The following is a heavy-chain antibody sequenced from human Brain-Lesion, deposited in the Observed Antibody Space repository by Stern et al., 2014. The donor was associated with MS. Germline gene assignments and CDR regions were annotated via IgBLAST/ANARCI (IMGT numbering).Heavy chain of an antibody. CDR2: INPNTGGT. Sequence: VQLVESGAEVKKHGASVKVSCKTSGYIFTGYYIHWVRQAPGQGLEWMAWINPNTGGTKYAQEFQGRVTMSRDTSISTAYVELSSLTSDDTAVYYCARDQRGITIFGVVTDYYYLGMDVWGQGTTVTVSS. V-gene: IGHV1-2*02. D-gene: IGHD3-3*01. CDR3: ARDQRGITIFGVVTDYYYLGMDV. J-gene: IGHJ6*02. CDR1: GYIFTGYY.